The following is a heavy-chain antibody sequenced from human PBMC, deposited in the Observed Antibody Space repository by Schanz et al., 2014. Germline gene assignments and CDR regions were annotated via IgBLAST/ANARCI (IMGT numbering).Heavy chain of an antibody. CDR3: VREDMVRGIRAFDI. CDR1: GFTFITFA. CDR2: IGGDASRT. D-gene: IGHD3-10*01. Sequence: EVHLVESGGGLVQPGGSLRLSCAASGFTFITFAMSWVRQAPGKGPEWVSAIGGDASRTYYADSVKGRFTISRDNAKNSLFLQMNSLTAEDTAVYYCVREDMVRGIRAFDIWGQGTMVTVSS. V-gene: IGHV3-23*04. J-gene: IGHJ3*02.